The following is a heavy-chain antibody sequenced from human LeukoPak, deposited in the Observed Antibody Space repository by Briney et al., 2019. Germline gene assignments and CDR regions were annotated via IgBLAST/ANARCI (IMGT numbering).Heavy chain of an antibody. J-gene: IGHJ2*01. CDR1: GFTFSSYS. Sequence: GGSLRLSCAASGFTFSSYSMNWVRQAPGKGLEWLSGISWNSGTRGYADSVKGRFTISRDNAKNSLCLQMNSLRPDDTAFYYCAKATGDWYFDLWGRGTLVTVSS. V-gene: IGHV3-9*01. CDR3: AKATGDWYFDL. CDR2: ISWNSGTR. D-gene: IGHD7-27*01.